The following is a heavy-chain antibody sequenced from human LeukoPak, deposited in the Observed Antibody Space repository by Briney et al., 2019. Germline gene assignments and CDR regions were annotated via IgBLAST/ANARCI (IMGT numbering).Heavy chain of an antibody. CDR2: ISSSSSYI. Sequence: GGSLRLSCAASGFTFSSYSMNWVRQAPGKGLEWVSSISSSSSYIYYADSVKGRFTISRDNAKNSLYLQMNSLRAEDTAVYYCARDFDYSYGPKYYFDYWGQGTLVTVSS. J-gene: IGHJ4*02. CDR3: ARDFDYSYGPKYYFDY. D-gene: IGHD5-18*01. CDR1: GFTFSSYS. V-gene: IGHV3-21*01.